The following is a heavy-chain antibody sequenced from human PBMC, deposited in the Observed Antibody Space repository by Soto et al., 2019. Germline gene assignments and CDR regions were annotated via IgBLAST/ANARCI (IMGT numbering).Heavy chain of an antibody. Sequence: GGSLRLSCAASGFTVSSNYMSWVRQAPGKGLEWVSVIYSGGSTYYADSVKGRFTISRDNSKNTLYLQMNSLRAEDTAVYYCARGGIPEGKTTVTVIDYWGQGTLVTVSS. J-gene: IGHJ4*02. CDR2: IYSGGST. CDR1: GFTVSSNY. D-gene: IGHD4-17*01. CDR3: ARGGIPEGKTTVTVIDY. V-gene: IGHV3-66*01.